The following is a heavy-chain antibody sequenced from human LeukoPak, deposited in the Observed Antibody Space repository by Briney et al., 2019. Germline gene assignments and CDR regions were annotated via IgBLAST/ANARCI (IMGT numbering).Heavy chain of an antibody. V-gene: IGHV4-38-2*02. D-gene: IGHD1-26*01. Sequence: SETLSLTCTVSGYSISSGNYWGWIRQPPGKGLEWMGSIDHSGSIYYNPSLKSRVTISVDTSKNQFSLKLSSVTAADTAVYYCARGGATREFVIDYWGQGTLVTVSS. CDR1: GYSISSGNY. J-gene: IGHJ4*02. CDR2: IDHSGSI. CDR3: ARGGATREFVIDY.